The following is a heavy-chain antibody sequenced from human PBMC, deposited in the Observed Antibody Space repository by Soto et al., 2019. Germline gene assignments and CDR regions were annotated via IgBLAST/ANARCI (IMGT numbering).Heavy chain of an antibody. CDR2: ISYDGSNK. CDR3: AKDLWAYDSILGDAFDI. J-gene: IGHJ3*02. V-gene: IGHV3-30*18. D-gene: IGHD3-22*01. CDR1: GFTFSSYG. Sequence: GGSLRLSCAASGFTFSSYGMHWVCQAPGKGLEWVAVISYDGSNKYYADSVKGRFTISRDNSKNTLYLQMNSLRAEDTAVYYCAKDLWAYDSILGDAFDIWGQGTMVTVSS.